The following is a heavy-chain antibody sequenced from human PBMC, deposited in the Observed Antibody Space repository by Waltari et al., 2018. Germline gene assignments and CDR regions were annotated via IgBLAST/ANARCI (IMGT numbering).Heavy chain of an antibody. CDR2: ISTASGNP. J-gene: IGHJ4*02. CDR1: GYTFTNFA. Sequence: QVQLVQSGSELKKPGASVKIACKASGYTFTNFAVDWVRQAPGQGLEWMGWISTASGNPTYARDFTGRFVFSLDTSVSTAYLQITSLKAEDTALYLCARDRVVGATDWGYWGQGTLVTVST. V-gene: IGHV7-4-1*02. CDR3: ARDRVVGATDWGY. D-gene: IGHD1-26*01.